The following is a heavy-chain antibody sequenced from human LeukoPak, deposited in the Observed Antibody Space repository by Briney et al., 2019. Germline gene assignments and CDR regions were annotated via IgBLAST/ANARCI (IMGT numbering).Heavy chain of an antibody. CDR3: AILPGAARQDY. D-gene: IGHD6-6*01. J-gene: IGHJ4*02. CDR1: GFTFSTYN. CDR2: ITSTSSTI. Sequence: GGSLRLSCAASGFTFSTYNMNWVRQAPGKGLEWVSFITSTSSTIYYADSVKGRFTISRDNAKNSLYLQMNSLRAEDTAVYYCAILPGAARQDYWGQGTLVTVSS. V-gene: IGHV3-48*04.